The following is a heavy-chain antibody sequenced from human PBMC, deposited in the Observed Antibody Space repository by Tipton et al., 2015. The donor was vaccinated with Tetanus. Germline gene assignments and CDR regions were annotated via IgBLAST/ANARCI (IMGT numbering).Heavy chain of an antibody. J-gene: IGHJ4*02. Sequence: TLSLTCTVSGGSIRSDNYSWNWIRQPPGKGLEWLAYISYSGRTNSNYPLKSRITISQDTSKNQFSLKLTSVTAADTAVYYCARANYDFPNKDPFDFWGQGILVLVSS. CDR2: ISYSGRT. CDR3: ARANYDFPNKDPFDF. D-gene: IGHD3-3*01. CDR1: GGSIRSDNYS. V-gene: IGHV4-61*01.